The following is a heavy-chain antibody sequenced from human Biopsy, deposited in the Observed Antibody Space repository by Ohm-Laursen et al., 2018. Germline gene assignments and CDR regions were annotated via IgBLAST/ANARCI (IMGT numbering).Heavy chain of an antibody. CDR1: GESFNGYY. CDR3: ARGSGYFKLDV. Sequence: TLSLTCAVYGESFNGYYWSWIRQTPGKGLEWIGEINHSGRTNYNPSLKSRVTISVDTSKNQFYLKVRSVTAADTAIYYCARGSGYFKLDVWGQGTTVTVSS. D-gene: IGHD5-12*01. CDR2: INHSGRT. V-gene: IGHV4-34*01. J-gene: IGHJ6*02.